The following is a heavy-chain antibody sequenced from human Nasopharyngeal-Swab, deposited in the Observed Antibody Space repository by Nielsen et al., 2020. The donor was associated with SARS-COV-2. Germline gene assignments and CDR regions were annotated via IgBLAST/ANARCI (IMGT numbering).Heavy chain of an antibody. CDR1: GGSISSSSYY. CDR3: ARSHTDYDFWSGYYKVDY. D-gene: IGHD3-3*01. V-gene: IGHV4-39*01. CDR2: INHSGST. Sequence: SETLSLTCTVSGGSISSSSYYWGWIRQPPGKGLEWIGEINHSGSTNYNPSLKSRVTISVDTSKNQFSLKLSSMTAADTAVYYCARSHTDYDFWSGYYKVDYWGQGTLVTVSS. J-gene: IGHJ4*02.